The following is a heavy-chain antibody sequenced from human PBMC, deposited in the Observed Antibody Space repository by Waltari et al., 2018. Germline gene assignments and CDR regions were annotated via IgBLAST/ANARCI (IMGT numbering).Heavy chain of an antibody. CDR1: GFTFSSYE. CDR2: ISSSGSTI. Sequence: EVQLVESGGGLVQPGGSLRLSCAASGFTFSSYEMNWVRQAPGKGLEWVSYISSSGSTIYHADSVKGRFTISRDNAKNSLYLQMNSLRAEDTAVYYCAREPARGEKNWFDPWGQGTLVTVSS. J-gene: IGHJ5*02. CDR3: AREPARGEKNWFDP. D-gene: IGHD2-21*01. V-gene: IGHV3-48*03.